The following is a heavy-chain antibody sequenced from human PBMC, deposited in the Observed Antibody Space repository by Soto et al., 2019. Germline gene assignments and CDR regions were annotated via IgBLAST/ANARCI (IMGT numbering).Heavy chain of an antibody. CDR2: IYYSGST. J-gene: IGHJ5*02. V-gene: IGHV4-59*04. CDR3: ARHPSNFWFDP. CDR1: GGSISSYY. Sequence: SETLSLTXTVSGGSISSYYWSWIRQPPGKGLEWIGYIYYSGSTYYNPSLKSRVTVSVDTSKNQFSLKLSSVTAADTAVYYCARHPSNFWFDPWGQGTLVTVSS. D-gene: IGHD4-4*01.